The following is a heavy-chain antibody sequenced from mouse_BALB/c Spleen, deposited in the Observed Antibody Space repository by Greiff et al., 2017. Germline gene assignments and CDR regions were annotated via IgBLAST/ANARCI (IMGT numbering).Heavy chain of an antibody. J-gene: IGHJ2*01. CDR3: TRIFPDY. Sequence: LKQPGSELVRPGASVKLSCKASGYTFTSYWMHWVKQRPGQGLEWIGNIYPGSGSTNYDEKFKSKATLTVDTSSSTAYMQLSSLTSEDSAVYYCTRIFPDYWGQGTTLTVSS. CDR2: IYPGSGST. CDR1: GYTFTSYW. V-gene: IGHV1S22*01.